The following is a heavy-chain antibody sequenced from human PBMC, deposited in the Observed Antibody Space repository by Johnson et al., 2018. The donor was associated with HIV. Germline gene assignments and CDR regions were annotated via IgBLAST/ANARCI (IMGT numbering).Heavy chain of an antibody. Sequence: VQVVESGGGLVQPGGSLRLSCAASGFTLSSYDMHWVRQATGKGLEWVSEIDTAGDTYYPGSVKGRFTTSRENAKNSLYLQMNSLRAEDTAVYYCAKGDYYDSRAAFDIWGQGTMVTVSS. D-gene: IGHD3-22*01. V-gene: IGHV3-13*01. J-gene: IGHJ3*02. CDR1: GFTLSSYD. CDR2: IDTAGDT. CDR3: AKGDYYDSRAAFDI.